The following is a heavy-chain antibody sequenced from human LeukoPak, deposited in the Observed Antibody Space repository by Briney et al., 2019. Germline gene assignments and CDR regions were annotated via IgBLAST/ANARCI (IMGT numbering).Heavy chain of an antibody. V-gene: IGHV4-39*07. CDR2: IYYSGST. D-gene: IGHD6-19*01. CDR3: ARDLTFSYLYSSGYDY. Sequence: MPSETLSLTCTVSGGSIGSSSYYWGWIRQPPGKGLEWIGSIYYSGSTYYNPSLKSRVTISVDTSKNQFSLKLSSVTAADTAVYYCARDLTFSYLYSSGYDYWGQGTLVTVSS. CDR1: GGSIGSSSYY. J-gene: IGHJ4*02.